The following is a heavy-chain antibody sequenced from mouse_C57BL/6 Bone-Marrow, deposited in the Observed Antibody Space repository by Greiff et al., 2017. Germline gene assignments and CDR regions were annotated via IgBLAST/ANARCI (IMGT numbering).Heavy chain of an antibody. D-gene: IGHD1-1*01. J-gene: IGHJ4*01. CDR1: GFTFSDYG. CDR3: ARSSTVVATGDY. V-gene: IGHV5-17*01. Sequence: EVKVEESGGGLVKPGGSLKLSCAASGFTFSDYGMHWVRQAPEKGLEWVAYISSGSSTIYYADTVKGRFTISRDNAKNTLFLQMTSLRSEDTAMXYCARSSTVVATGDYWGQGTSVTVSS. CDR2: ISSGSSTI.